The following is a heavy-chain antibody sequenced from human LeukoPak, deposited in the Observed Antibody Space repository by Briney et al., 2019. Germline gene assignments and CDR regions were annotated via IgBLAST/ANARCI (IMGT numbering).Heavy chain of an antibody. Sequence: PGGSLRLSCAASGFTFSNFGMHWVRQAPGKGLEWVAVITYDGKNEYYTDSVKGRFTISRDNAKNTLYLQMNSLRVEDTAVYYCAKQMAVDYFDYWGQGTLVTVSS. J-gene: IGHJ4*02. CDR3: AKQMAVDYFDY. CDR1: GFTFSNFG. V-gene: IGHV3-30*18. D-gene: IGHD5-24*01. CDR2: ITYDGKNE.